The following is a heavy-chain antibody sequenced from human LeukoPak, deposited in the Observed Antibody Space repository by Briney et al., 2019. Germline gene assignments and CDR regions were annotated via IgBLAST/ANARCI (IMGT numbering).Heavy chain of an antibody. D-gene: IGHD2-15*01. Sequence: PSETLSLTCTVSGGSISSSSYYWGWIRQPPGKGLEWIGSIYYSGSTYYNPSLKSRVTISVDTSKNQFSLKLSSVTAADTAVYYCARDHLGCSGGSCYSGPYWFDPWGQGTLVTVSS. CDR2: IYYSGST. V-gene: IGHV4-39*07. J-gene: IGHJ5*02. CDR1: GGSISSSSYY. CDR3: ARDHLGCSGGSCYSGPYWFDP.